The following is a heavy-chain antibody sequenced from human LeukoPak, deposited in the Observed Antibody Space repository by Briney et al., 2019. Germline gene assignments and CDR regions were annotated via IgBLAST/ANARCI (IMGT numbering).Heavy chain of an antibody. J-gene: IGHJ4*02. V-gene: IGHV4-38-2*01. CDR1: GFSISSGYF. CDR2: IHYPEST. D-gene: IGHD6-13*01. Sequence: PSETLSLTCAVSGFSISSGYFWGWIRRPPGKGLEWIGTIHYPESTYYNPSLNSRLTISIDTSKNHFSLKLNSVTAADTALYYCARGRGRQVGTRWHPDTHHDYWGQGILVTVSS. CDR3: ARGRGRQVGTRWHPDTHHDY.